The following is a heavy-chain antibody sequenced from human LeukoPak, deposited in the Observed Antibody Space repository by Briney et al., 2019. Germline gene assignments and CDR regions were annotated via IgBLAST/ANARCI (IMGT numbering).Heavy chain of an antibody. Sequence: ASVKVSCKASGGTFSSYAISWVRQAPGQGLEWMGGIIPIFGTANYAQRLQGRVTMTTDISTSTAYMELRSLRSDDTAVYYCVRDGGVLFGEFPFDYWGQGTLVTVSS. CDR3: VRDGGVLFGEFPFDY. CDR2: IIPIFGTA. V-gene: IGHV1-69*05. J-gene: IGHJ4*02. CDR1: GGTFSSYA. D-gene: IGHD3-10*01.